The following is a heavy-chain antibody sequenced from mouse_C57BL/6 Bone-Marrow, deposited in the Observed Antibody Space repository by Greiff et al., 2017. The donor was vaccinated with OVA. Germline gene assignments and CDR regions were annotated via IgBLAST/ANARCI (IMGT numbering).Heavy chain of an antibody. CDR2: IYPGDGDT. V-gene: IGHV1-80*01. J-gene: IGHJ1*03. CDR3: ARWRDWYFDV. Sequence: VMLVESGAELVKPGASLKISCKASGYAFSSYWMNWVKQRPGKGLEWIGQIYPGDGDTNYNGKFKGKATLTADKSSSTAYMQLSSLTSEDSAVYFCARWRDWYFDVWGTGTTVTVSS. CDR1: GYAFSSYW.